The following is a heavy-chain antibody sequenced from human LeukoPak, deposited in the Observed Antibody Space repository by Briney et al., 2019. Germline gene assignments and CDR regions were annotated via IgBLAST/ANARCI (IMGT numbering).Heavy chain of an antibody. CDR1: GFTVSSNY. CDR3: ARSPPNRRTLLNSSSAKIDY. D-gene: IGHD6-13*01. J-gene: IGHJ4*02. V-gene: IGHV3-53*01. CDR2: IYSGGST. Sequence: GGSLRLSCAASGFTVSSNYMSWVRQAPGKGLEWVSVIYSGGSTYYADSVKGRFTISRDNSKNTLYLQMNSLRAEDTAVYYCARSPPNRRTLLNSSSAKIDYWGQGTLVTVSS.